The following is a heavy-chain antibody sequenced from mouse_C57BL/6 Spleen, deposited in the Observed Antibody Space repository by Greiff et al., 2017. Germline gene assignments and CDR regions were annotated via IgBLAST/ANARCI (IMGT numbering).Heavy chain of an antibody. J-gene: IGHJ2*01. CDR1: GFTFSDYY. V-gene: IGHV5-16*01. D-gene: IGHD1-1*01. Sequence: EVQVVESEGGLVQPGSSMKLSCTASGFTFSDYYMAWVRQVPEKGLEWVANINYDGSSTYYLDSLKSRFIISRDNAKNILYLQMSSLKSEDTATYYCATSYYGSTLDYWGQGTTLTVSS. CDR2: INYDGSST. CDR3: ATSYYGSTLDY.